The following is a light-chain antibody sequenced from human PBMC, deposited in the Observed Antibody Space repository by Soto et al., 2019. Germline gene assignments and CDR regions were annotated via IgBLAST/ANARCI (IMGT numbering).Light chain of an antibody. J-gene: IGKJ1*01. CDR3: MQSLQSPAT. V-gene: IGKV2-28*01. Sequence: DIVMTQSPLSLPVTPGEPASISCRSSQSLLHSNGYNYLDWYLQKPGQSPQLLIYLGSNRASGGPVRFSGSGSGSDFTLKISSVEAEDFGVYYCMQSLQSPATFGKGTKVEIK. CDR2: LGS. CDR1: QSLLHSNGYNY.